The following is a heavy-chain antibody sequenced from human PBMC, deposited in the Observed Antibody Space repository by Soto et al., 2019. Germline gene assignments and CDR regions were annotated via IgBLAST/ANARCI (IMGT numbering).Heavy chain of an antibody. D-gene: IGHD5-12*01. Sequence: QVQLQESGPGLVKPSETLSLTCTVSGGSISSYYWSWIRQPPGKGLEWIGYIYYSGSTNYNPSLKSRVTISVDTSKNQFSLKLSSVTAADTAVYYCARCSRDGYNWFDPWGQGTLVTVSS. CDR1: GGSISSYY. CDR2: IYYSGST. V-gene: IGHV4-59*01. J-gene: IGHJ5*02. CDR3: ARCSRDGYNWFDP.